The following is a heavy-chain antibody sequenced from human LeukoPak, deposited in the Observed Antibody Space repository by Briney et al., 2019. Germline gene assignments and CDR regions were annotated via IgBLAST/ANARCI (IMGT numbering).Heavy chain of an antibody. CDR2: ISGYNGNT. V-gene: IGHV1-18*01. Sequence: ASVKVSCKASGYTFTTYNINWVRQAPEQGLEWMGWISGYNGNTNYAQKFQGRVTMTTDTSTSTVYMELRSLRSDDTAVYYCARDDNYGSGQPDDWGQGTLVTVSS. J-gene: IGHJ4*02. CDR3: ARDDNYGSGQPDD. CDR1: GYTFTTYN. D-gene: IGHD3-10*01.